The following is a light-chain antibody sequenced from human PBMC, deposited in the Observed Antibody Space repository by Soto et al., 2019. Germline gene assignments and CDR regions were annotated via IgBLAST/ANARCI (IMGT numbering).Light chain of an antibody. Sequence: QSVLTQPPSASGTPGQRLTISCSGSSSNIGSNYVSWYQQLPGTAPKLLIYRNNQRPSGVPDRFSGSKSGTSASLAISGLRFEDEADYYCAAWDDSLSGWVFGGGTKVTVL. CDR2: RNN. J-gene: IGLJ3*02. V-gene: IGLV1-47*01. CDR3: AAWDDSLSGWV. CDR1: SSNIGSNY.